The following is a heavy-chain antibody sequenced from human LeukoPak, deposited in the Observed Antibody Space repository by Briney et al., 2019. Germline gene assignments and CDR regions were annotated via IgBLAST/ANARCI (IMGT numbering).Heavy chain of an antibody. CDR3: AKDEITIFGVVIDSFGMDV. J-gene: IGHJ6*02. V-gene: IGHV3-23*01. Sequence: GGSLRVSCAASGFTFSSYAMSWVRRAPGNGLEWVSAISGSGGSTYYADSVKGRFTISRDNSKNTLYLQMNSLRAEDTAVYYCAKDEITIFGVVIDSFGMDVWGQGTTVTVSS. CDR1: GFTFSSYA. D-gene: IGHD3-3*01. CDR2: ISGSGGST.